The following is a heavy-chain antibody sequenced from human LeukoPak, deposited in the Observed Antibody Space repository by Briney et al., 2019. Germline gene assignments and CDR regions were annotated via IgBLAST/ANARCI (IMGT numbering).Heavy chain of an antibody. CDR2: VHPNGGNT. V-gene: IGHV1-8*01. Sequence: GASVTVSCKTSGYPFTTWEINWVRQAAGQGLEWMGWVHPNGGNTAYAQKFQGRVTMTRDTSISTACMELSGLTSDDTAVYFCARGPRNDPWGQGTLVTVSS. CDR3: ARGPRNDP. D-gene: IGHD1-14*01. CDR1: GYPFTTWE. J-gene: IGHJ5*02.